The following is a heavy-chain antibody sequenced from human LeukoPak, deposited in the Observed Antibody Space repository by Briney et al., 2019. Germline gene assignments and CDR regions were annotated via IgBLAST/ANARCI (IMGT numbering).Heavy chain of an antibody. J-gene: IGHJ6*03. V-gene: IGHV4-39*01. CDR2: IYYSGST. D-gene: IGHD5-18*01. CDR1: GGSISSSSYY. Sequence: PSETLSLTCTVSGGSISSSSYYWGWIRQPPGKGLEWIGSIYYSGSTYYNPSLKSRVTISVDTSKNQFSLKLSSVTAADTAVYYCARIPGYGRYYYYMDVCGKGTTVTVSS. CDR3: ARIPGYGRYYYYMDV.